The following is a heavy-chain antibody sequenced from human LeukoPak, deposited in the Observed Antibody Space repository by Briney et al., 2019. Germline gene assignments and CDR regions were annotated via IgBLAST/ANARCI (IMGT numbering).Heavy chain of an antibody. CDR2: ISGDSKYI. V-gene: IGHV3-21*01. CDR3: ARDNEMATITFAFDI. J-gene: IGHJ3*02. CDR1: GFTFSRYT. D-gene: IGHD5-24*01. Sequence: PGGSLRLSCAGSGFTFSRYTFNWVRQAPGRGLEWVSAISGDSKYIYYTDSVKGRFTISRDNARNTLYLQMNSLRAEDTAVYYCARDNEMATITFAFDIWGQGTMVTVSS.